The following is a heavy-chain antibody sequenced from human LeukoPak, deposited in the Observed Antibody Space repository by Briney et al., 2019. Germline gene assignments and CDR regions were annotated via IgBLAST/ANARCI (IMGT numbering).Heavy chain of an antibody. CDR1: GGSLSSSYW. V-gene: IGHV4-4*02. CDR2: IYHSGTTNYNPSLT. CDR3: ARLDMTTTTEDY. D-gene: IGHD5-24*01. Sequence: SETLSLTCAVSGGSLSSSYWWNWVRQPPGKGLEWIGEIYHSGTTNYNPSLTNYNPSLKSRVTISVDKSKNQFFLKLTSVTAADTAVYYCARLDMTTTTEDYWGQGTLVTVSS. J-gene: IGHJ4*02.